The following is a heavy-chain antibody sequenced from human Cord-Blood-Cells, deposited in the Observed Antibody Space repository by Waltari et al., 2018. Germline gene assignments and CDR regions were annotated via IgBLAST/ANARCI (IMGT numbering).Heavy chain of an antibody. Sequence: QVQLVESGGGVVQSRRSLRVSCAAAGSTFSSYAMTWVRQAHGKGLEWVAVKPYEGSKKYYASSVKGRFIIYRDNSKNTLYLQMNSLRSEDTAVYYCAAVGVERYFDCLLYFDYWGQGTLVTVSS. D-gene: IGHD3-9*01. J-gene: IGHJ4*02. CDR2: KPYEGSKK. CDR1: GSTFSSYA. CDR3: AAVGVERYFDCLLYFDY. V-gene: IGHV3-30-3*01.